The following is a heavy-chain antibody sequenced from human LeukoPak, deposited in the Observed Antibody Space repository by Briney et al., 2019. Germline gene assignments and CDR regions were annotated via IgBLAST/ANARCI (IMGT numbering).Heavy chain of an antibody. D-gene: IGHD5-24*01. CDR2: LYYTGSA. CDR3: ARLWSGYNFDY. Sequence: NSSETLSLTCGVSGYSISSGFYWGWIRQPPGKGLQWIGSLYYTGSAEYNPSLKSRLTMSMDKSKNQFSLKLNSVTAADTAVYYCARLWSGYNFDYWGQGTLVTVSS. J-gene: IGHJ4*02. V-gene: IGHV4-38-2*01. CDR1: GYSISSGFY.